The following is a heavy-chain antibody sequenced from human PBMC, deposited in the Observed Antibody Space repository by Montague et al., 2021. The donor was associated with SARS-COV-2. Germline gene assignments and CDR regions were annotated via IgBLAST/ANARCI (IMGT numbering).Heavy chain of an antibody. V-gene: IGHV3-64*01. CDR3: ARAPMVRGVSPPQIALDI. J-gene: IGHJ3*02. D-gene: IGHD3-10*01. CDR1: GFTFSSYA. CDR2: IINNGGTT. Sequence: SLRLSCAASGFTFSSYAMHWVRQAPGKGLEYVSGIINNGGTTYYANSVKGRFTISRDNPENTLYLQMGSLWGEDMAVYYCARAPMVRGVSPPQIALDIWGRGTRVTVSS.